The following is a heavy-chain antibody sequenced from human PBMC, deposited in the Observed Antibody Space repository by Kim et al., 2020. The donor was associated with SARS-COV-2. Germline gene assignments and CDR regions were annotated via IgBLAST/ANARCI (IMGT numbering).Heavy chain of an antibody. J-gene: IGHJ4*02. Sequence: ASVKVSCKASGYTFTAYALYWVRQAPGQSLEWLGWINAGNGNTRYSQNFQGRLIITRDTSANTVYMELSSLRSEDTAIYYCAREGHSRGSLGFDNWGLGTGVTLST. D-gene: IGHD6-19*01. CDR1: GYTFTAYA. V-gene: IGHV1-3*01. CDR3: AREGHSRGSLGFDN. CDR2: INAGNGNT.